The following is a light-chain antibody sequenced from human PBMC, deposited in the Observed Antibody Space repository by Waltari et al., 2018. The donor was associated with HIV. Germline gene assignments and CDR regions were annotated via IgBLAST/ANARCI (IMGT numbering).Light chain of an antibody. CDR2: GAS. V-gene: IGKV3-11*01. CDR1: PSVSNY. J-gene: IGKJ5*01. CDR3: QQRSNWPIT. Sequence: EIVLTQSPATLSLSPGERATLSCRASPSVSNYLAWYQQKPGQAPRLLIYGASSRATGIPARFSGSGSGTDFTLTSSSLEPGDFAVYYCQQRSNWPITFGQGTRLEIK.